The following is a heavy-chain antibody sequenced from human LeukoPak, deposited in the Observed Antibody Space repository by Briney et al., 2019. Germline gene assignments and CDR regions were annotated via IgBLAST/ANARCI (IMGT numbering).Heavy chain of an antibody. J-gene: IGHJ4*02. CDR1: VISLSNYA. Sequence: GGALRLSCLVSVISLSNYAMTWVRQAPGKGLEWVSYISERGGSTTYADSVKGRFTISRDTSMNTLYLQMTTLRAEDTAVYFCAKRGVVIRGILVIGYHQEAYHYDFWGQGVLVTVSS. CDR3: AKRGVVIRGILVIGYHQEAYHYDF. CDR2: ISERGGST. D-gene: IGHD3-10*01. V-gene: IGHV3-23*01.